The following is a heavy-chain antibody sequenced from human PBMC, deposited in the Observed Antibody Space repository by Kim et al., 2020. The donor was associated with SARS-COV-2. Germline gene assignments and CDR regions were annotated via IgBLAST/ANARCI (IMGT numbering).Heavy chain of an antibody. CDR3: AKDKRKVDTAELGMDV. CDR1: GFTFSSYG. CDR2: ISYDGSNK. Sequence: GGSLRLSCAASGFTFSSYGMHWVRQAPGKGLEWVAVISYDGSNKYYADSVKGRFTISRDNSKNTLYLQMNSLRAEDTAVYYCAKDKRKVDTAELGMDVWGQGTTVTVSS. D-gene: IGHD5-18*01. V-gene: IGHV3-30*18. J-gene: IGHJ6*02.